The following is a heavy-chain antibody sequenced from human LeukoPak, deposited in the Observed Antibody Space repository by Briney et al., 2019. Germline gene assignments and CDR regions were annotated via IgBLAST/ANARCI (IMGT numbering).Heavy chain of an antibody. CDR1: GGSISSGGYF. D-gene: IGHD4/OR15-4a*01. CDR2: IFYSGTT. CDR3: ARGANFYYYGMDV. Sequence: SETLSLTCTVSGGSISSGGYFWSWIRQHPGKGLEWIGSIFYSGTTYYSPSLKSRLTISVDTSKNQFSLKLSSVTAADTAVYYCARGANFYYYGMDVWGQGTTVTVSS. V-gene: IGHV4-31*03. J-gene: IGHJ6*02.